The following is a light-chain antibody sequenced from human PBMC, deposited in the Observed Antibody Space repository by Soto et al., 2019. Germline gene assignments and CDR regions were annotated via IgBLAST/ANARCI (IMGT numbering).Light chain of an antibody. CDR1: SGNIASNY. CDR2: EDN. V-gene: IGLV6-57*04. J-gene: IGLJ2*01. CDR3: QSYDSSNQGVV. Sequence: NFMLTQPHSVSESPGKTVTISCTRSSGNIASNYVQWYQQRPGSAPTTVLYEDNQRPSGVPDRFSGSIDSSSNSASLTISGLKTEDEADYYCQSYDSSNQGVVFGGGTKVTVL.